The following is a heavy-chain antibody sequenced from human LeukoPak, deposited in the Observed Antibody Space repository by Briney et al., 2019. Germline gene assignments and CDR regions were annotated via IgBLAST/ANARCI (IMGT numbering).Heavy chain of an antibody. D-gene: IGHD6-19*01. Sequence: GGSLRLSCAASGFTFSSYAMHWVRQAPGKGLEWVSVISYDGSNKYYADSVKGRFTISRDNSKNTLYLQMNSLRAEDTAVYYCANSWYSRGWGFDIWGEGTMVTVSS. CDR3: ANSWYSRGWGFDI. CDR1: GFTFSSYA. CDR2: ISYDGSNK. J-gene: IGHJ3*02. V-gene: IGHV3-30*04.